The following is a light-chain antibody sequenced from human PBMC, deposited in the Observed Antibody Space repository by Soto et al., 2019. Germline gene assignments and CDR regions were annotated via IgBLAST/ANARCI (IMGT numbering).Light chain of an antibody. Sequence: DLQMTQSPSSLSASVGDKVTITCRASRDISDYLNWFQHKPGRAPKLLIYAASNLQVVVPTRFRGSGSASGTHYTLTITSLQPEDSATYYRQQSYSPPLTFGGGTRVEI. J-gene: IGKJ4*01. CDR2: AAS. CDR1: RDISDY. V-gene: IGKV1-39*01. CDR3: QQSYSPPLT.